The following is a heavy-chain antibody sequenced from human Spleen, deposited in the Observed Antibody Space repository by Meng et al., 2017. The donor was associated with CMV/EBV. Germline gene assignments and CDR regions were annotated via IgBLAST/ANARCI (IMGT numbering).Heavy chain of an antibody. D-gene: IGHD3-3*01. CDR2: IYSGGST. J-gene: IGHJ6*02. CDR3: ARGQVGRFLEWLYGLDV. CDR1: GFTFTTYG. V-gene: IGHV3-53*01. Sequence: GESLKISCAASGFTFTTYGMHWVRQAPGKGLEWVSVIYSGGSTFYADSVMGRFTISRDSSKNTLYLQMNSLRAEDTAVYYCARGQVGRFLEWLYGLDVWGQGTTVTVSS.